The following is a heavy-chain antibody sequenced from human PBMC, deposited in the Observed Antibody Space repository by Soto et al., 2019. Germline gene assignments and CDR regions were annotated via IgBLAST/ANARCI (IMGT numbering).Heavy chain of an antibody. D-gene: IGHD6-19*01. CDR2: IWYDGSNK. CDR1: GFTFSSYG. J-gene: IGHJ3*02. V-gene: IGHV3-33*01. CDR3: ARVGEDYSRGLYAFDI. Sequence: QVQLVESGGGVVQPGRSLRLSCAASGFTFSSYGMHWVRQAPGKGLEWVAVIWYDGSNKYYADSVKGRFTISRDNYKNTLYLQMNSLRAEDTAVYYCARVGEDYSRGLYAFDIWGQGTMVTVSS.